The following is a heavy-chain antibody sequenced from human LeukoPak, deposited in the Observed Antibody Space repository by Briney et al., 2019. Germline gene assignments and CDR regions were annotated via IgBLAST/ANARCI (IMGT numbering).Heavy chain of an antibody. CDR2: IIPIFGTA. V-gene: IGHV1-69*05. J-gene: IGHJ3*02. CDR1: GGTFSSYA. D-gene: IGHD3-3*01. CDR3: ARDYYDFWSGYSTRSDAFDI. Sequence: SVKVSCKASGGTFSSYAISWVRQAPGQGLEWMGRIIPIFGTANYAQKFQGRVTITTDESTSTAYMELSSLRAEDTAVYYCARDYYDFWSGYSTRSDAFDIWGQGTMVTVSS.